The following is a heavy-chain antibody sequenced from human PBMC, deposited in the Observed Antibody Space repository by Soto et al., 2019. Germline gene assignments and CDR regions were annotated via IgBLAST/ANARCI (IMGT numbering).Heavy chain of an antibody. CDR1: GFTFSSYA. CDR2: ISGSGGST. V-gene: IGHV3-23*01. Sequence: GGSLRLSCAASGFTFSSYAMSWVRQAPGKGLEWVSAISGSGGSTYYADSVKGRFTISRDNSKNTLYLQMNSLRAEDTAVYYCAKGYYDFWSGYYTGTLDVWGKGTTVTVS. J-gene: IGHJ6*03. D-gene: IGHD3-3*01. CDR3: AKGYYDFWSGYYTGTLDV.